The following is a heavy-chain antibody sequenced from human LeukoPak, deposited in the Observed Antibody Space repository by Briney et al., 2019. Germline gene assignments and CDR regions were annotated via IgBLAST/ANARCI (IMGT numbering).Heavy chain of an antibody. CDR1: GFTFSSYA. J-gene: IGHJ4*02. CDR2: VKQDGSEQ. CDR3: SNGIYDRSF. Sequence: GGSLRLSCAASGFTFSSYAMNWVRQSPGKGLEWVANVKQDGSEQYYLDSVEGRFTVSRDNAENSLYLQMNNLRAEDTAVYFCSNGIYDRSFWGQGTLVTVSS. D-gene: IGHD2-8*01. V-gene: IGHV3-7*01.